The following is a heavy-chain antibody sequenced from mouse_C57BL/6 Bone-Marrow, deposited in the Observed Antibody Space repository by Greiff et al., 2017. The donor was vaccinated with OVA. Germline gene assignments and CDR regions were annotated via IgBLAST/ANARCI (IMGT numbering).Heavy chain of an antibody. D-gene: IGHD1-1*01. CDR3: ARSGITTVEGDCAIDY. CDR2: IYPGSGRT. J-gene: IGHJ4*01. CDR1: GYTFTSYW. V-gene: IGHV1-55*01. Sequence: QVQLQQPGAELVKPGASVKMSCKASGYTFTSYWITWVKQRPGQGLEWIGDIYPGSGRTNYNEKFKSKATLTVATSSSTAYMQLSSLTSEDSAIYFCARSGITTVEGDCAIDYWGQGTSVTVSS.